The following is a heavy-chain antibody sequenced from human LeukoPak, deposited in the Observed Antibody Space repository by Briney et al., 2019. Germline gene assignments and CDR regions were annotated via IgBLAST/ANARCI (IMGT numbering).Heavy chain of an antibody. CDR1: GFTFSSYG. D-gene: IGHD3-22*01. CDR2: INGDGSTI. V-gene: IGHV3-74*01. Sequence: GGTLRLSCAASGFTFSSYGMSWVRQAPGKGLVWVSLINGDGSTISYADSVKGRFTISRDNSKNTLYLQMNSLRAEDTAVYYCARVGSGYEKIDYWGQGTLVTVSS. J-gene: IGHJ4*02. CDR3: ARVGSGYEKIDY.